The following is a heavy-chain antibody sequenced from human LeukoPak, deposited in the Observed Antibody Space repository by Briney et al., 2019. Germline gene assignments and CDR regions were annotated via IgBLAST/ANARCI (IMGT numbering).Heavy chain of an antibody. CDR3: AKDRRGSYTFDY. CDR2: IRYDGSNK. Sequence: GGSLRLSCAASGFTFSSYGMHWVRQAPGKGLEWVAFIRYDGSNKYYADSVKGRFTISRDNSKNTLYLQMNSLRAEDTAVYYCAKDRRGSYTFDYWGQGILVTVSS. J-gene: IGHJ4*02. CDR1: GFTFSSYG. V-gene: IGHV3-30*02. D-gene: IGHD1-26*01.